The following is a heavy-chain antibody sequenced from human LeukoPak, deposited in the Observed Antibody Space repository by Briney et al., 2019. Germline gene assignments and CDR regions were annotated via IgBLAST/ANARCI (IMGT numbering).Heavy chain of an antibody. CDR1: GFTFSSYA. Sequence: PGGSLRLSCAASGFTFSSYAMSWVRQAPGKGLEWVSAISGSGGSTYYADSVKGRFTISRDNSKNTLYLQMNSLRAEDTAVYYCAKGRGYSYGSNWYFDLWGRGTLVTVSS. D-gene: IGHD5-18*01. J-gene: IGHJ2*01. CDR3: AKGRGYSYGSNWYFDL. CDR2: ISGSGGST. V-gene: IGHV3-23*01.